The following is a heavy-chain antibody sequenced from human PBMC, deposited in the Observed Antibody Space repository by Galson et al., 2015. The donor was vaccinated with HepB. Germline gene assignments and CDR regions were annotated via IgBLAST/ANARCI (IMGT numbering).Heavy chain of an antibody. CDR3: TSTTYYYDSSGYWARDWFDP. Sequence: SLRLSCAASGFTFSNAWLNWVRQAPGKGLEWVGRIKSKTDGGTKNYAAPVKGSFTISRDDSKNTLYLQMNSLKTEDTAVYYCTSTTYYYDSSGYWARDWFDPWGQGTLVTVSS. V-gene: IGHV3-15*07. CDR1: GFTFSNAW. CDR2: IKSKTDGGTK. J-gene: IGHJ5*02. D-gene: IGHD3-22*01.